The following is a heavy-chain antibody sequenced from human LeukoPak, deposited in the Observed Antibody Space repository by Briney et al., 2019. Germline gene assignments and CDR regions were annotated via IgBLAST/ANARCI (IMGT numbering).Heavy chain of an antibody. V-gene: IGHV1-2*02. D-gene: IGHD3-10*01. J-gene: IGHJ6*02. CDR2: INPNSGGT. CDR1: GYTFTGYY. Sequence: ASVKVSCKASGYTFTGYYMHWVRQAPGQGLKWMGWINPNSGGTNYAQKFQGRVTMTRDTSISTAYMELSRLRSDDTAVYYCASPYYGGYYYGMDVWGQGTTVTVSS. CDR3: ASPYYGGYYYGMDV.